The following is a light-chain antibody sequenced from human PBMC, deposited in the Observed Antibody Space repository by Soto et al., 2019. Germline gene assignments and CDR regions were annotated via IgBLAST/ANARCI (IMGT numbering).Light chain of an antibody. V-gene: IGLV2-14*01. CDR2: DVS. J-gene: IGLJ2*01. Sequence: QSALTQPASVSGSPGQSITISCTGTSSDVGGYNYVSWYQQHPGKAPKLMIYDVSNRPSGVSNRFSGSKSGNTASLTISGHQAEDEADYYSSSYTSSSTLEVVFGGGTKLTVL. CDR3: SSYTSSSTLEVV. CDR1: SSDVGGYNY.